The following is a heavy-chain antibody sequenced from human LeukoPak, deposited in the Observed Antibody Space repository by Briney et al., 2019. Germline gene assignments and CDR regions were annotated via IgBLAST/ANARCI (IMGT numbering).Heavy chain of an antibody. J-gene: IGHJ3*02. V-gene: IGHV4-31*03. CDR3: ARGGYDFWSGDAPAHDAFDI. CDR1: GGSISSGSYS. Sequence: SQTLSLTCTVSGGSISSGSYSWSWIRQHPGKGLEWIGYIYFSGSTNYNPSLKSRVTISVDTSKNQFSLKLSSVTAADTAVYYCARGGYDFWSGDAPAHDAFDIWGQGTMVTVSS. D-gene: IGHD3-3*01. CDR2: IYFSGST.